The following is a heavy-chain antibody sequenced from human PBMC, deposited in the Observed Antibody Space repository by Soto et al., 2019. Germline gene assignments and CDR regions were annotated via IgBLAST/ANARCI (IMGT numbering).Heavy chain of an antibody. D-gene: IGHD2-15*01. CDR3: ARGGYCSGGSCYGPDYYYYGMDV. V-gene: IGHV1-18*01. Sequence: ASVKVSCKASGYTFTSYGISWVRQAPGQGLEWMGWISAYNGNTNYAQKLQGRVTMTTDTSTSTAYMELRSLRSDDTAVYHCARGGYCSGGSCYGPDYYYYGMDVWGQGTTVTVSS. J-gene: IGHJ6*02. CDR2: ISAYNGNT. CDR1: GYTFTSYG.